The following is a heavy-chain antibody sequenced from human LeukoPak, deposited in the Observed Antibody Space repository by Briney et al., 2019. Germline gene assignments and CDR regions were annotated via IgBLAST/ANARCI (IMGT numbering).Heavy chain of an antibody. J-gene: IGHJ4*02. Sequence: PGGSLRLSCTASGFTFGDYAMSWIRQAPGKGLEWVGLIRSKAYGGTADYAASVKGRFTISRDDSKAIAYLQMNSLKTEDTAVYHCTRDRGAYNLYDYWGQGTLVTVSS. CDR1: GFTFGDYA. V-gene: IGHV3-49*03. D-gene: IGHD1-1*01. CDR2: IRSKAYGGTA. CDR3: TRDRGAYNLYDY.